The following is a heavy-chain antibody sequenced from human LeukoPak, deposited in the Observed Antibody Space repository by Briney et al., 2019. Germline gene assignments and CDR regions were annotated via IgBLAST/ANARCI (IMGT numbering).Heavy chain of an antibody. CDR1: GFTFSNYW. CDR2: INSDGINT. V-gene: IGHV3-74*01. J-gene: IGHJ4*02. CDR3: ARTYYYDSSGYPFDY. Sequence: PGGSLRLSCAASGFTFSNYWMHWVRQAPGKGLVWVSRINSDGINTSYADSVKGRFTISRDNAKNTLNLQMNSLRAEDAAVYYCARTYYYDSSGYPFDYWGQGTLVTVSS. D-gene: IGHD3-22*01.